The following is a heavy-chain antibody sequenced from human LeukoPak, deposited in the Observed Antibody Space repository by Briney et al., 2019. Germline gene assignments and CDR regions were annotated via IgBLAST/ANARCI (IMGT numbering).Heavy chain of an antibody. J-gene: IGHJ3*02. CDR3: ARGTAVAPERAFDI. CDR2: IYSSGST. V-gene: IGHV4-4*07. Sequence: SETLSLTCSLSGGSISYYYWSWIRQPAGKGLEWIGRIYSSGSTDYNPSLKSRVTMSVDTSKIQFSLKMSSVTAADTAVYYCARGTAVAPERAFDIWGQGTMVTVSS. CDR1: GGSISYYY. D-gene: IGHD6-13*01.